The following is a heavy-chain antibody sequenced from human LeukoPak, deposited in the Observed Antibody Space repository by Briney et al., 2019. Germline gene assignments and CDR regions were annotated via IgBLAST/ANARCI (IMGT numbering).Heavy chain of an antibody. CDR1: GFTFSTYG. J-gene: IGHJ4*02. CDR3: TYYESARGH. D-gene: IGHD3-10*01. CDR2: VWSDGNGK. Sequence: PGGSLRLSCAASGFTFSTYGMHWVRQAPGKGLEWVALVWSDGNGKFYADSVKGRFTISRDNSKNTLYLQMNSLRADDTAVYYCTYYESARGHWGQGTLVTVSS. V-gene: IGHV3-33*01.